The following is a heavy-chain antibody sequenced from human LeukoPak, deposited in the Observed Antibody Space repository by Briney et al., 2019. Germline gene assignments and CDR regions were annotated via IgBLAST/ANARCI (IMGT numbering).Heavy chain of an antibody. V-gene: IGHV3-30*18. CDR1: GFTFSSYG. J-gene: IGHJ4*02. CDR3: AKDSHSSGWYYFDY. D-gene: IGHD6-19*01. Sequence: GRSLRLSCAASGFTFSSYGMHWVRQAPGKGLEWVSVISYDGSNKYYADSVKGRFTISRDNSKNTLYPQMNSLRAEDTAVYYCAKDSHSSGWYYFDYWGQGTLVTVSS. CDR2: ISYDGSNK.